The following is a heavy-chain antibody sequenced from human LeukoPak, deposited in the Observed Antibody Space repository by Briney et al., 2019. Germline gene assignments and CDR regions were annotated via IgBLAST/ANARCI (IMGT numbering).Heavy chain of an antibody. CDR1: GGSFSGYY. CDR3: ARGRRTVLNYYDSSGYYLDY. J-gene: IGHJ4*02. V-gene: IGHV4-34*01. D-gene: IGHD3-22*01. CDR2: VNHSGST. Sequence: SETLSLTCAVYGGSFSGYYWSWIRQPPGKGLEWIGEVNHSGSTNYNPSLKSRVAISVDTSKNQSSLKLSSVTAADTAVYYCARGRRTVLNYYDSSGYYLDYWGQGTLATVSS.